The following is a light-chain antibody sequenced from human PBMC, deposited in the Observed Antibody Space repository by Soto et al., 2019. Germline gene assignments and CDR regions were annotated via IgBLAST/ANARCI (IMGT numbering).Light chain of an antibody. CDR3: QQYGSSGT. CDR1: HSISTF. CDR2: DAS. J-gene: IGKJ1*01. Sequence: EIVFTQSPATLSLSPGERATLSCRASHSISTFLAWYQPKPGRAPRLLIYDASNRATGTPDRFSGSGSGTDFTLTISRLEPEDLAVYYCQQYGSSGTFGQGTKVDIK. V-gene: IGKV3-20*01.